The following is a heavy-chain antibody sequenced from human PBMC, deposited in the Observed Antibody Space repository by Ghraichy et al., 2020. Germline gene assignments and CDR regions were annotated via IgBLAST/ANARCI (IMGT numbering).Heavy chain of an antibody. Sequence: SETLSLTCAVSGGSFSGYYWTWIRQPPGKGLEWIGEINHSGSTNYSPSLKSRVTISVDTSKNQFSLKVTSVTAADTGVYYCARGLGLADRDVWGKGTTVTVCS. CDR2: INHSGST. CDR3: ARGLGLADRDV. D-gene: IGHD2-15*01. J-gene: IGHJ6*03. CDR1: GGSFSGYY. V-gene: IGHV4-34*01.